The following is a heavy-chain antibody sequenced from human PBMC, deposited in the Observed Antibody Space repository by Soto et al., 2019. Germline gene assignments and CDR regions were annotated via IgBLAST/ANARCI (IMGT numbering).Heavy chain of an antibody. V-gene: IGHV1-46*01. D-gene: IGHD2-2*01. CDR1: GYTFTNYY. CDR2: INPSGGNT. Sequence: ASVKVSCKASGYTFTNYYMHWVRQAPGQWLEWMGMINPSGGNTRYAQKFRGRVTMTRDTSTSTVYMELSSLRSEDTAVYYCARAYCSSTSCYYAFDIWG. CDR3: ARAYCSSTSCYYAFDI. J-gene: IGHJ3*02.